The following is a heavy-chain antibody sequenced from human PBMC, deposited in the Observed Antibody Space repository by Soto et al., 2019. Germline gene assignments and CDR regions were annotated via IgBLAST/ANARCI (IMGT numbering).Heavy chain of an antibody. CDR1: GFTFSSYA. CDR2: ISYDGSNK. V-gene: IGHV3-30-3*01. J-gene: IGHJ4*02. Sequence: PGGSLRLSCAASGFTFSSYAMHWVRQAPGKGLEWVAVISYDGSNKYYADSVKGRFTISRDNSKNTLYLQMNSLRADHTTVYYGARGSQRKAYFDYWGQGTLVTVSS. D-gene: IGHD6-25*01. CDR3: ARGSQRKAYFDY.